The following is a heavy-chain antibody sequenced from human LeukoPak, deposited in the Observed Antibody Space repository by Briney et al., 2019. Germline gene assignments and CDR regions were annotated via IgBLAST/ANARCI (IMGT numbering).Heavy chain of an antibody. D-gene: IGHD3-10*01. CDR3: ATENVRKGNAFVV. Sequence: GASVKVSCKASGYTFTTYGFSWVRQAPGQGLEWMGWINIHNQNTKYAQKFQGRLSVSTDTSTSTGYMELRSLRSDDTAVYYCATENVRKGNAFVVWGQGTMVTVSS. V-gene: IGHV1-18*01. CDR1: GYTFTTYG. J-gene: IGHJ3*01. CDR2: INIHNQNT.